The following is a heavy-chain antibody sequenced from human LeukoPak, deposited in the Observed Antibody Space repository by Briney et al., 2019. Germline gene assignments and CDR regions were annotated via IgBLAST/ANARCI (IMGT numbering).Heavy chain of an antibody. CDR2: IYTSGST. CDR3: ARTKTTVTTPGRYYYYMDV. J-gene: IGHJ6*03. Sequence: PSETLSLTCTVSGGSISSSSYYWSWIRQPAGKGLEWIGRIYTSGSTNYNPSLKSRVTISVDTSKNQFSLKLSSVTAADTAVYYCARTKTTVTTPGRYYYYMDVWGKGTTVTVSS. V-gene: IGHV4-61*02. D-gene: IGHD4-17*01. CDR1: GGSISSSSYY.